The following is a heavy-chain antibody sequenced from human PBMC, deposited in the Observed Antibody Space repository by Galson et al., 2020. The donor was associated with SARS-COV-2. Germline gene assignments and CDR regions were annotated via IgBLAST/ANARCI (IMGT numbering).Heavy chain of an antibody. V-gene: IGHV3-23*01. CDR1: GFTFSSSV. Sequence: GESLKISCAAYGFTFSSSVMTWIRHAPGRGLEWVSTITGGKSGTYYADSVRGRFTISRDNSRNTFSLQMDSLRAEDTGVYYCVKRFSPTDYGIEQWGQGALVTVSS. J-gene: IGHJ4*02. D-gene: IGHD3-16*01. CDR3: VKRFSPTDYGIEQ. CDR2: ITGGKSGT.